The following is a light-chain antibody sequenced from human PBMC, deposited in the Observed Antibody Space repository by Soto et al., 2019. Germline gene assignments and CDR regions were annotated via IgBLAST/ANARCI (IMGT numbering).Light chain of an antibody. Sequence: DIPMTQSPSSLSASVGDRVTITCQASQDITSYLNWYQHKPGKAPKLLIYDASILEAGVPPRFSGSGSWTDFTLTISSLQPEDVATYYCQHCDYLPIFGPGTTVDFK. CDR2: DAS. CDR3: QHCDYLPI. V-gene: IGKV1-33*01. J-gene: IGKJ3*01. CDR1: QDITSY.